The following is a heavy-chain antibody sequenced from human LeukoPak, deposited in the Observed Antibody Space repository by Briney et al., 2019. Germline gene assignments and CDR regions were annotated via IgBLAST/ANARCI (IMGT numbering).Heavy chain of an antibody. CDR2: SFFGGST. CDR1: GASMSDYF. Sequence: SETLSLTCTVSGASMSDYFWTWIRQTPGKGLEWVGYSFFGGSTSYNPSLKSRVAISVDTSKNVFSLQLSSATAEDTAVYFCATVTITSTILSFVYWGRGTLVTVSS. V-gene: IGHV4-59*01. CDR3: ATVTITSTILSFVY. D-gene: IGHD4-11*01. J-gene: IGHJ4*02.